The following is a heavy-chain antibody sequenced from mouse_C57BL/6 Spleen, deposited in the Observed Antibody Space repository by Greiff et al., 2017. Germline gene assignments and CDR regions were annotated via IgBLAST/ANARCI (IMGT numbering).Heavy chain of an antibody. CDR2: IWGGGST. V-gene: IGHV2-9*01. D-gene: IGHD4-1*01. CDR3: AKHQHVTGHAMDY. J-gene: IGHJ4*01. CDR1: GFSLTSYG. Sequence: VKLMESGPGLVAPSQSLSITCTVSGFSLTSYGVDWVRQPPGKGLEWLGVIWGGGSTNYNSALMSRMSISKDNSKSQVFLKMNSLQNDDTAMYYCAKHQHVTGHAMDYWGQGTSVTVSS.